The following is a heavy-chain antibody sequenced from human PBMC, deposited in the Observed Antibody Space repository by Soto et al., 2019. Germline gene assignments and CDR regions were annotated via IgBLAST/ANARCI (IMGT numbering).Heavy chain of an antibody. J-gene: IGHJ3*02. CDR1: VGSISSYY. Sequence: SETLSLTCSVSVGSISSYYWSWLRQPPGKGLEWIAYIYYSVTSYNPSLKSLVSISLDTSKNRFSLKLSSVTAADTAVYYCARTYDGSGPNSGGYSFDISGQGTMVT. CDR3: ARTYDGSGPNSGGYSFDI. CDR2: IYYSVT. D-gene: IGHD3-22*01. V-gene: IGHV4-59*01.